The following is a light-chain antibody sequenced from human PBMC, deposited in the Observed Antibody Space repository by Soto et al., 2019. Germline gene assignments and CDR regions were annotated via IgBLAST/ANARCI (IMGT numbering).Light chain of an antibody. V-gene: IGKV3-15*01. CDR1: QSVSSN. Sequence: EIVMTQSPATLSVSPGERATLSCRASQSVSSNLAWYQQKPGQAPRLLIYGASTRATGIPDRFSGSGSGTDFTLTISRLEPEDFAVYYCQQYVDSPYTFGQGTKVDIK. CDR3: QQYVDSPYT. CDR2: GAS. J-gene: IGKJ2*01.